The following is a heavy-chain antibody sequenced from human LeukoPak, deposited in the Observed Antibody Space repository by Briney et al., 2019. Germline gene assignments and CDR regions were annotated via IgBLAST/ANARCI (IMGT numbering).Heavy chain of an antibody. V-gene: IGHV3-23*01. CDR1: GFTFSNYG. CDR3: AKDNHGGATYYMHV. D-gene: IGHD5-24*01. J-gene: IGHJ6*03. Sequence: GGSLRLSCAASGFTFSNYGMSWVRQAPGKGLEWVSSISNTGDNTYYPDSVNGRFTISRDNSKNTLYLQMNSLRAEDTAIYYCAKDNHGGATYYMHVWGKGTTVTISS. CDR2: ISNTGDNT.